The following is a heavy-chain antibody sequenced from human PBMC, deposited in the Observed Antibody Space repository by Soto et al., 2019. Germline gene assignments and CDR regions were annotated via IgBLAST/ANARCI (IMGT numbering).Heavy chain of an antibody. V-gene: IGHV3-48*03. CDR3: AREARTYNESIRHLDY. J-gene: IGHJ4*02. Sequence: PGGSLRLSCAASGFTFSNYETSWVRQAPGKGLEWLSYISGGGSTTQHADPVKGRFTVSRDNAKNSLYLQMNSLRAEDTAVYYCAREARTYNESIRHLDYWGPGTLVTVSS. D-gene: IGHD3-3*02. CDR1: GFTFSNYE. CDR2: ISGGGSTT.